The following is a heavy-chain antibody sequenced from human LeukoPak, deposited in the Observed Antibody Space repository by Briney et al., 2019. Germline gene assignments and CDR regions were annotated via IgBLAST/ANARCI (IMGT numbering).Heavy chain of an antibody. D-gene: IGHD3-22*01. Sequence: GGSLRLSCAASGFTFDDYGMSWVRQAPGKGLEWVSGINWNGGSTGYADSVKGRFTIFRDNAKNSLYLQMNSLRAEDTALYYCARVGSSGYYYASFDYWGQGTLVTVSS. J-gene: IGHJ4*02. CDR1: GFTFDDYG. V-gene: IGHV3-20*04. CDR2: INWNGGST. CDR3: ARVGSSGYYYASFDY.